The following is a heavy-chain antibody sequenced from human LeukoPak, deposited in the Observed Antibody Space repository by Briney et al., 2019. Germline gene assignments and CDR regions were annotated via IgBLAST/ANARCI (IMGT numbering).Heavy chain of an antibody. D-gene: IGHD3-3*01. CDR1: GFTFSSYS. J-gene: IGHJ3*02. Sequence: PGGSLRLSCAASGFTFSSYSMNWVRQAPGKGLEWVSAISGSGGSTYYADSVKGRFTISRDNSKNTVYLQMNSLRAEDTAVYYCAKVPVFSVTISEVVTDDAFDIWGQGTIVTVSS. CDR2: ISGSGGST. V-gene: IGHV3-23*01. CDR3: AKVPVFSVTISEVVTDDAFDI.